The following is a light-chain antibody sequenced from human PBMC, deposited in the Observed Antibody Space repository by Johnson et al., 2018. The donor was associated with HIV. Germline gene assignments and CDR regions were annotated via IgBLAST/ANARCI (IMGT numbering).Light chain of an antibody. Sequence: QSVLTQPPSVSAAPGQKVTISCSGSSSNIGNNFVSWYQQLPGTAPKLLIYANNKRPSGIADRFSGSKSGTSATLGITGLQTGDEADYYCGTWDSSLNAGVFGTGTRV. CDR2: ANN. CDR3: GTWDSSLNAGV. CDR1: SSNIGNNF. J-gene: IGLJ1*01. V-gene: IGLV1-51*02.